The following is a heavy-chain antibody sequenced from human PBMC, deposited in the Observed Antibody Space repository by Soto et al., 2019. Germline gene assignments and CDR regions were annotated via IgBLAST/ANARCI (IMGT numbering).Heavy chain of an antibody. CDR1: GFDFKTYG. CDR3: VRTACVINNCSYRGVR. CDR2: IGFDGTNI. D-gene: IGHD1-20*01. V-gene: IGHV3-33*01. Sequence: QGQLVESGGGVAQPGRSLRLSCVASGFDFKTYGMHWVRQAPGKGLEWGAVIGFDGTNIHYSDSVRGRFSISRDNSENTVSLQMNSLRVEDTALYYCVRTACVINNCSYRGVRWGQGTLVTV. J-gene: IGHJ4*02.